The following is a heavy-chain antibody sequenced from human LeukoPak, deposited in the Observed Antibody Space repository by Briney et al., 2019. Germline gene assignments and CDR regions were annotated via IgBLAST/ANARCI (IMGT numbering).Heavy chain of an antibody. Sequence: ASVKVSCKASGYTFTGHYLHWVRQAPGQGLEWMGWINPNRGGTNYAQKFRGRVTLIRDTSISTAYMELSRLRSDDTAVYYCATVGSRTITFDYWGQGTLVTVSS. V-gene: IGHV1-2*02. J-gene: IGHJ4*02. CDR3: ATVGSRTITFDY. D-gene: IGHD5-24*01. CDR2: INPNRGGT. CDR1: GYTFTGHY.